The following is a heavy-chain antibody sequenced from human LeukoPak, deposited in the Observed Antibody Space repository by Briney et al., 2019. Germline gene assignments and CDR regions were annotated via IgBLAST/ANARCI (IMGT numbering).Heavy chain of an antibody. CDR1: GFTFSSYA. CDR2: ISGSGGST. CDR3: AKDMWRLRYYFDY. J-gene: IGHJ4*02. Sequence: GGSLRLSCAASGFTFSSYAMSWVRQAPGKGLEWVSSISGSGGSTYYADSVKGRFTISRDNSKNTLYLQMNSLRAEDTAVYYCAKDMWRLRYYFDYWGQGTLVTVSS. D-gene: IGHD4-17*01. V-gene: IGHV3-23*01.